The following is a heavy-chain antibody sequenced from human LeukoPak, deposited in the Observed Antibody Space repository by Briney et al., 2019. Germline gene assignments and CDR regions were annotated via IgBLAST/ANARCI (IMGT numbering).Heavy chain of an antibody. D-gene: IGHD3-22*01. CDR2: INPNSGGT. V-gene: IGHV1-2*02. Sequence: ASVKVSCKASRYTFTGYYMHWVRQAPGQGLEWMGWINPNSGGTNYAQKFQGRVTMTRDTSISTAYMELSRLRSDDTAVYYCARVTKYYDSSGYCLGYWGQGTLVAVSS. J-gene: IGHJ4*02. CDR1: RYTFTGYY. CDR3: ARVTKYYDSSGYCLGY.